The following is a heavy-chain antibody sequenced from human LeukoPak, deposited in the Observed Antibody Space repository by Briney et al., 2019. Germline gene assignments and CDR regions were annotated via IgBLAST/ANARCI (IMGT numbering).Heavy chain of an antibody. J-gene: IGHJ4*02. Sequence: SETLSLTCTVSGGSISSGSYYWSWIRQPAGKGLEWIGRIYTSGSTNYNPSLKSRVTISVDTSKNQFSLKLNSVTAADTAVYYSARDLEFDYGSVSLDFWGQGTLVTVSS. D-gene: IGHD3-10*01. V-gene: IGHV4-61*02. CDR1: GGSISSGSYY. CDR3: ARDLEFDYGSVSLDF. CDR2: IYTSGST.